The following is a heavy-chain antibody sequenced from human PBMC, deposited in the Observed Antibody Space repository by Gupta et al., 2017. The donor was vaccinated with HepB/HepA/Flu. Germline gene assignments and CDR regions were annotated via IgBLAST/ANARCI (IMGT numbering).Heavy chain of an antibody. CDR1: GGSMSSYS. J-gene: IGHJ4*02. D-gene: IGHD1-26*01. V-gene: IGHV4-59*01. CDR2: IYYSGST. CDR3: ARGDGPATPWDLVY. Sequence: QVQLQESGPGLVKPSETLSLPCTVSGGSMSSYSWNWIRQPPGKGLEWIGYIYYSGSTYYNPSLQSRVTISVDTSKNQFSLRLSSVTAADTAVYYCARGDGPATPWDLVYWGQGTLVTVSS.